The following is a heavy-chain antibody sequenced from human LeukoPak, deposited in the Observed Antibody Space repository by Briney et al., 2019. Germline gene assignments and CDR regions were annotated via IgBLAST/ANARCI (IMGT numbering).Heavy chain of an antibody. Sequence: ASVKVSCKASGYTFTSYAMHWVSQAPGQRLEWMGWINAGSGNTKYSQKFQGRVTITRDTSASTAYMELSSLRSEDTAVYYCASVVVPAAMPSYYGMDVWGQGTTVTVSS. CDR1: GYTFTSYA. J-gene: IGHJ6*02. V-gene: IGHV1-3*01. CDR2: INAGSGNT. D-gene: IGHD2-2*01. CDR3: ASVVVPAAMPSYYGMDV.